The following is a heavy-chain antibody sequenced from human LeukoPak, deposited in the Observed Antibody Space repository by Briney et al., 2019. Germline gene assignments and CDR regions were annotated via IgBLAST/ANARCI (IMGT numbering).Heavy chain of an antibody. V-gene: IGHV3-53*05. D-gene: IGHD3-10*01. Sequence: QPGGSLRLSCAASGFTVSSNYMSWVRQAPGKGLEWVSVIYSGGSTYYADSVKGRFSISRDNSKNTLYLQMNSLRAEDTAVYYCAQGGRITMVRGVQRDHYFNYWGQGTLVTVSS. CDR2: IYSGGST. CDR3: AQGGRITMVRGVQRDHYFNY. CDR1: GFTVSSNY. J-gene: IGHJ4*02.